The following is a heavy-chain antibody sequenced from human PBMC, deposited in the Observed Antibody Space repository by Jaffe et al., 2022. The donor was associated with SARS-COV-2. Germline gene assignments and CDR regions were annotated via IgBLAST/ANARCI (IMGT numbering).Heavy chain of an antibody. CDR2: IYSSGST. D-gene: IGHD3-16*01. CDR3: ARRTLQVWPTPFDY. Sequence: QLQLQESGPGLVKPSETLTLTCSVTGGSISTSTYHYYWGWIRQPPGKGLEWIGSIYSSGSTYYNPSLKSRVTVSVDTSKNQVSLNLISVTAADTAIYYCARRTLQVWPTPFDYWGQGTLVTVSS. CDR1: GGSISTSTYHYY. J-gene: IGHJ4*02. V-gene: IGHV4-39*01.